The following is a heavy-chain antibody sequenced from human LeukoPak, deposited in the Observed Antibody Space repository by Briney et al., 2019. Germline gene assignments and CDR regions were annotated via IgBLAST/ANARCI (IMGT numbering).Heavy chain of an antibody. D-gene: IGHD3/OR15-3a*01. V-gene: IGHV4-4*02. Sequence: SETLSLTCAVSGGSIGSNTWWSWVRQPPGKGLEWIGEISHSGSTKYNPSLKSRVTISVDKSKNQFSLKLSSVTAADTAVYYCARGSADWPLDYWGQGTLVTVSS. J-gene: IGHJ4*02. CDR2: ISHSGST. CDR1: GGSIGSNTW. CDR3: ARGSADWPLDY.